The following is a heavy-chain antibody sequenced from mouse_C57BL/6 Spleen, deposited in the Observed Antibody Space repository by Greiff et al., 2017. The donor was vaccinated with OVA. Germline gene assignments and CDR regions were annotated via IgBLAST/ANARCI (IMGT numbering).Heavy chain of an antibody. V-gene: IGHV5-6*01. D-gene: IGHD1-1*01. CDR3: ARTTTVGNCDV. Sequence: EVKVVESGGDLVKPGGSLKLSCAASGFTFSSYGMSWVRQTPDKRLEWVATISSGGSYTYYPDSVKGRFTISRDNAKNTLYLQMSSLKSEDTAMYYCARTTTVGNCDVWGTGTTVTVSS. CDR1: GFTFSSYG. CDR2: ISSGGSYT. J-gene: IGHJ1*03.